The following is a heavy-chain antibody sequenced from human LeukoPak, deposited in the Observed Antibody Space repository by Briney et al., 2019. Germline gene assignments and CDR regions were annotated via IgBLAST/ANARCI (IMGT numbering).Heavy chain of an antibody. D-gene: IGHD3-10*01. CDR3: ARDYYYGSGSSFDI. Sequence: PGGSLRLSCAASGFTFYSHLMSWIRQAPGKGLEWVANIKQDGSEKYCVDSVKGRFTISRDNAYNSLYLHMNSLRAEDTAVYYCARDYYYGSGSSFDIWGQGTVVTVSS. CDR2: IKQDGSEK. V-gene: IGHV3-7*04. CDR1: GFTFYSHL. J-gene: IGHJ3*02.